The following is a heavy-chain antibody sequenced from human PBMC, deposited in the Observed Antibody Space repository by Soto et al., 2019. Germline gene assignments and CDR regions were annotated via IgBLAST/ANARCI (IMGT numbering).Heavy chain of an antibody. D-gene: IGHD3-22*01. V-gene: IGHV3-23*01. CDR2: ISGSGGST. Sequence: GGSLRLSCAASGFTFSSYAMSWVRQAPGKGLEWVSAISGSGGSTYYADSVKGRFTISRDNSKNTLYLQMNSLRAEDTAVYYCAKGIRITMIVVVALPIDYWGHGTLVTVSS. CDR1: GFTFSSYA. CDR3: AKGIRITMIVVVALPIDY. J-gene: IGHJ4*01.